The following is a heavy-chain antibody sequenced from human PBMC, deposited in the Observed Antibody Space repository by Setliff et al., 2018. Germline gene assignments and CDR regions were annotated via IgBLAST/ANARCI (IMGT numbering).Heavy chain of an antibody. CDR2: IRYNGNNK. D-gene: IGHD1-20*01. V-gene: IGHV3-30*02. J-gene: IGHJ1*01. CDR1: GFTFSSYG. Sequence: GGSLRLSCVASGFTFSSYGMHWVRQAPGKGLEWVAFIRYNGNNKYYVDSVKGRFTISRDNSKNTLYLEMNSLRAEDTAVYYCAKDYSMAITVGYFQHWGHGTLVTVSS. CDR3: AKDYSMAITVGYFQH.